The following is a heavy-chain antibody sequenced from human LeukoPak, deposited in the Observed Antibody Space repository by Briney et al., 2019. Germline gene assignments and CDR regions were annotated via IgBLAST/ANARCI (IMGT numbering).Heavy chain of an antibody. CDR1: GGSFSGYY. D-gene: IGHD3-22*01. V-gene: IGHV4-34*01. CDR2: INHSGST. Sequence: SETLSLTCAVYGGSFSGYYWSWIRQPPGKGLEWIGEINHSGSTNYNPSLKSRVTISVDTSKNQFSLKLSSVTAADTAVYYCARVNKPLYYYDSSGYTANDASDIWGQGTMVTVSS. J-gene: IGHJ3*02. CDR3: ARVNKPLYYYDSSGYTANDASDI.